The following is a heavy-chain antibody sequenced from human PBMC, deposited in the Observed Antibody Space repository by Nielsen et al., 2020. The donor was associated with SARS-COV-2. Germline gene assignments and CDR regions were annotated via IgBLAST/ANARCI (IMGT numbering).Heavy chain of an antibody. CDR3: ARSSGNYYDSSGYYY. Sequence: GSLRLSCTVSGGSISSYYWSWIRQPPGKGLEWIGYIYYSGSTNYNPSLKSRVTISVDTSKNQFSLKLSSVTAANTAVYYCARSSGNYYDSSGYYYWGQGTLVTVSS. CDR2: IYYSGST. CDR1: GGSISSYY. J-gene: IGHJ4*02. V-gene: IGHV4-59*01. D-gene: IGHD3-22*01.